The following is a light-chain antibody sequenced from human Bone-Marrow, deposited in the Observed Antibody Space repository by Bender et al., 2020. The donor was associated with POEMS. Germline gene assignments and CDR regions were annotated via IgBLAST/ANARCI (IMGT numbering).Light chain of an antibody. Sequence: QSGLTQPPSVSGSPGQSVTISCSGTRSDLGSYDLVSWYQQHPGKAPKLLISEVSKRPSGISDRFSGSKSGNTASLTISGLQAEDEADYYCTSYTSSDTRVVFGGGTKLTVL. CDR2: EVS. CDR1: RSDLGSYDL. J-gene: IGLJ2*01. CDR3: TSYTSSDTRVV. V-gene: IGLV2-14*02.